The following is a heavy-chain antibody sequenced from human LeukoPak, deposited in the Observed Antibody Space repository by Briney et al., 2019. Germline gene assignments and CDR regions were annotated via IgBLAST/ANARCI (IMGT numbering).Heavy chain of an antibody. Sequence: PGGSLRLSCAASGFTFSNYAMHWVRQAPGKGLEWVSIISFDGSNKYYADSVKGRFTVSRDNSKNTLYLQMNSLRAEDTAVYYCAGPYYGTGYYMEVWGKGTTVTISS. CDR2: ISFDGSNK. CDR3: AGPYYGTGYYMEV. CDR1: GFTFSNYA. D-gene: IGHD3-16*01. V-gene: IGHV3-30*03. J-gene: IGHJ6*03.